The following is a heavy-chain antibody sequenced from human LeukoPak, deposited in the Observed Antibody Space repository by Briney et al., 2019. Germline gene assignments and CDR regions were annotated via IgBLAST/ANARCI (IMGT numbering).Heavy chain of an antibody. CDR3: ARDRYCSGGSCYEWMSYYYYYGMDV. CDR1: GFTFSSYE. Sequence: GGSLRLSCAASGFTFSSYEMNWVRQAPGKGLERVSYISSSGSTIYYADSVKGRFTISRDYAKNSLYLQMNSLRAEDTAVYYCARDRYCSGGSCYEWMSYYYYYGMDVWGQGTTVTVSS. D-gene: IGHD2-15*01. V-gene: IGHV3-48*03. J-gene: IGHJ6*02. CDR2: ISSSGSTI.